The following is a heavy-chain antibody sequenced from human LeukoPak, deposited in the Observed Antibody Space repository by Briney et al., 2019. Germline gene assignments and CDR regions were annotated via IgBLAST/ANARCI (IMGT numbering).Heavy chain of an antibody. J-gene: IGHJ6*03. CDR2: IIPIFGTA. CDR3: ARGLKFVYGSGLPGYPLHMDV. Sequence: SVEVSCKASGGTFSSYAISWVRQAPGQGLEWMGRIIPIFGTANYAQKFQGRVTITTDESTSTAYMELSSLRSDDTAVYYCARGLKFVYGSGLPGYPLHMDVWGKGTMVTVSS. D-gene: IGHD3-10*01. V-gene: IGHV1-69*05. CDR1: GGTFSSYA.